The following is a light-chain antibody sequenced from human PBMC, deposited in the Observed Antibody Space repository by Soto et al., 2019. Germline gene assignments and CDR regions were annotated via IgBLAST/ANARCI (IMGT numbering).Light chain of an antibody. CDR3: QQYNKWPHLT. Sequence: EIAMTQAPATLSVSPGERATLSCMASQSVSSNLAWYQQKPGQAPRLLIYGASTRVPGIPARFSGSVSGTEFTLTISCLQSEDFAVYYCQQYNKWPHLTFGGGTKVEIK. CDR1: QSVSSN. V-gene: IGKV3-15*01. CDR2: GAS. J-gene: IGKJ4*01.